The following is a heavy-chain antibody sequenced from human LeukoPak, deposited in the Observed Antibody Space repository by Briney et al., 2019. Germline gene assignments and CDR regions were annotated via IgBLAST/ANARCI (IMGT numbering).Heavy chain of an antibody. CDR3: ARDGTYTDYDPDFDI. CDR1: GFTVSSYS. CDR2: IKQDGSEK. V-gene: IGHV3-7*04. D-gene: IGHD5-12*01. Sequence: GGSLRLSCAASGFTVSSYSMNWVRQAPGKGLEWVANIKQDGSEKYYVDSVKGRFTISRDNAKNSLYLQMNSLRAEDTAVFYCARDGTYTDYDPDFDIWGQGTLVTVSS. J-gene: IGHJ4*02.